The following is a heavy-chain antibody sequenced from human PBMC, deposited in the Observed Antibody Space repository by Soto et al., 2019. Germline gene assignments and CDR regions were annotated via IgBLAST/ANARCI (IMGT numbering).Heavy chain of an antibody. V-gene: IGHV3-23*01. D-gene: IGHD6-6*01. J-gene: IGHJ4*02. Sequence: GESLKISCAASGFTFSSYAMSWVRQAPGKGLEWVSAISGSGGSTYYADAVKGRFTISRDNSKNTLYLQMNSLRAEDTAVYYCANEAARLDYWGQGTMVTVSS. CDR2: ISGSGGST. CDR3: ANEAARLDY. CDR1: GFTFSSYA.